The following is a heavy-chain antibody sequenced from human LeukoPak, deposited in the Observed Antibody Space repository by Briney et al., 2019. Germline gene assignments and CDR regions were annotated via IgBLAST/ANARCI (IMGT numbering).Heavy chain of an antibody. CDR2: ISWDGRSI. Sequence: PGRSLRLSCAGFGFNFDEHALHWVRQAPGKGLEWVSGISWDGRSIGYAASVKGRFTISRNNARNSLYLQMNSLRPDDTALYYCAKDMDAWIPTGRGMDVWGKGTTVTVSS. J-gene: IGHJ6*03. V-gene: IGHV3-9*01. CDR3: AKDMDAWIPTGRGMDV. CDR1: GFNFDEHA. D-gene: IGHD5-18*01.